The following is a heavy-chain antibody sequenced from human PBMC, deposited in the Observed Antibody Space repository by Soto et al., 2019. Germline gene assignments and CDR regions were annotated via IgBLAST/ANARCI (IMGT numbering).Heavy chain of an antibody. CDR1: GYTFTSYA. CDR3: ARAPQNDYGDYDAFAM. CDR2: ISAYNGNT. D-gene: IGHD4-17*01. Sequence: ASVKVSCKASGYTFTSYAISWVRQAPGQGLEWMGWISAYNGNTNYAEKLQGRVTVTTDTPMSTAYMELRSLRSDDTAVYYCARAPQNDYGDYDAFAMWGQGTMVTVSS. J-gene: IGHJ3*02. V-gene: IGHV1-18*01.